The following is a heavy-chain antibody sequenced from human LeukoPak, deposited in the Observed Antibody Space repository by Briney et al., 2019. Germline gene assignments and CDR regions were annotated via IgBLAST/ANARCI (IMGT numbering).Heavy chain of an antibody. J-gene: IGHJ4*02. Sequence: QSGGSLRLSCAASGFTFDYYAMTWVRQAPGKGLEWVSAISGSGGSTYYADSVKGRFTISRDNSKNTLYLQMNSLRAEDTAVHYCATQGEFSWAIDYWGQGTLVTVSS. V-gene: IGHV3-23*01. CDR2: ISGSGGST. CDR1: GFTFDYYA. CDR3: ATQGEFSWAIDY. D-gene: IGHD3-16*01.